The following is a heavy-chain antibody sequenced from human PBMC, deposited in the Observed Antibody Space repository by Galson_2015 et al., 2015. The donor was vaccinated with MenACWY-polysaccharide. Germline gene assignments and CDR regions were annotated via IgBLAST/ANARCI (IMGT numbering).Heavy chain of an antibody. CDR2: ISDDGTYK. J-gene: IGHJ4*02. CDR1: GFTFSSYG. V-gene: IGHV3-30*18. CDR3: AKGAVDTPMTFLFDF. Sequence: SLRLSCAASGFTFSSYGMHWVRQAPGKGLDWVAVISDDGTYKYYAGSVKGRCIISRDNSKNTLFLQMNSLRAEDTAVYYCAKGAVDTPMTFLFDFWGQGTLVTVSS. D-gene: IGHD5-18*01.